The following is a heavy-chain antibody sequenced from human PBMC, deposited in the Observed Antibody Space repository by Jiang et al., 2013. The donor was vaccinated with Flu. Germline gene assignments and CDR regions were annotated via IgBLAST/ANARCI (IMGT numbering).Heavy chain of an antibody. J-gene: IGHJ3*02. CDR3: ARHTVNGGVAFDI. V-gene: IGHV4-59*08. D-gene: IGHD4-17*01. CDR2: IYYSGNT. Sequence: GPGLVKPSETLSLTCTVSGDSISGHYWSWIRQPPGKGLEWIGFIYYSGNTNYNPSLKSRVTISVDTSKNQFSLKLSSVTAADTAIYYCARHTVNGGVAFDIWGQGTMVTVSS. CDR1: GDSISGHY.